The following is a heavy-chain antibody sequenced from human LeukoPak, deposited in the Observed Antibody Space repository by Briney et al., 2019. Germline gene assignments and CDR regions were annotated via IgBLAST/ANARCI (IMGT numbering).Heavy chain of an antibody. CDR2: FDPEDGET. D-gene: IGHD3-9*01. CDR3: ATFALGAYFDWP. Sequence: ASVKVSGKVSGYTLTELSMHWVRQAPGKGLEWMGGFDPEDGETIYAQKFQGRVTMTEDTSTDTAYMELSSLRSEDTAVYYCATFALGAYFDWPWGQGTLVTVSS. CDR1: GYTLTELS. J-gene: IGHJ5*02. V-gene: IGHV1-24*01.